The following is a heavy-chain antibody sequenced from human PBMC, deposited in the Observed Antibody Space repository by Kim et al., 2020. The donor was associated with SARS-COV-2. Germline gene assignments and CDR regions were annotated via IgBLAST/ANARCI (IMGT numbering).Heavy chain of an antibody. D-gene: IGHD2-15*01. CDR3: ARDCSGGSCYSWAFDI. CDR2: ISAYNGNT. J-gene: IGHJ3*02. V-gene: IGHV1-18*01. CDR1: GYTFTSYG. Sequence: ASVKVSCKASGYTFTSYGISWVRQAPGQGLEWMGWISAYNGNTNYAQKLQGRVTMTTDTYTSTAYMELRSLRSDDTAVYYCARDCSGGSCYSWAFDIWGQGTMVTVSS.